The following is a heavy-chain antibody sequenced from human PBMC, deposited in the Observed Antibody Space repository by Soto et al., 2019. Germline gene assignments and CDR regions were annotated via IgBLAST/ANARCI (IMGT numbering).Heavy chain of an antibody. D-gene: IGHD3-10*01. J-gene: IGHJ6*02. Sequence: SETLSLTCTVSGGSISSYYWSWVRQPPGKGLEWIGYIYYSGSTNYNPSLKSRVTISVDTSKNQFSLKLSSVTAADTAVYYCARGAGYYYYGMDVWGQGTTVTVSS. V-gene: IGHV4-59*01. CDR3: ARGAGYYYYGMDV. CDR1: GGSISSYY. CDR2: IYYSGST.